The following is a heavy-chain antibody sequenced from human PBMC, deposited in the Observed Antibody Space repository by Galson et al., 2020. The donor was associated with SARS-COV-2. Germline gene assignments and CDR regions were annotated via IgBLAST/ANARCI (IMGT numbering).Heavy chain of an antibody. V-gene: IGHV3-21*01. CDR3: ARDEGIRGYNYGRLYYGMDG. D-gene: IGHD5-18*01. Sequence: NSGGSLRLSCAASGFPFSTYSMNWVRLAPGKGLEWVSSISTSSSYTYYADSVKGRFSISRDNPRNSLYLQMNSLRAEDTAVYYCARDEGIRGYNYGRLYYGMDGWGQGTTVTVSS. CDR1: GFPFSTYS. CDR2: ISTSSSYT. J-gene: IGHJ6*02.